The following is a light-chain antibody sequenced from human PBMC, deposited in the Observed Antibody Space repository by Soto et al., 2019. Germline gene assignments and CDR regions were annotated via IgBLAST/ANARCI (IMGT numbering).Light chain of an antibody. CDR1: QSVGYH. J-gene: IGKJ1*01. Sequence: EIVLTQSPATLSLSPGERATLSCRASQSVGYHLAWYQQKPGQAPRLLIYDASNRATGIPARFSGSGSGTDFTLTISGLEPEDFAVYYCQQYASSPGTFGQGTKVDIK. CDR3: QQYASSPGT. V-gene: IGKV3-11*01. CDR2: DAS.